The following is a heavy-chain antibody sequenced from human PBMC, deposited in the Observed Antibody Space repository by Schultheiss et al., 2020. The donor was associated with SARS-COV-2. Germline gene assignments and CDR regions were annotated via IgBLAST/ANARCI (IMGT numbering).Heavy chain of an antibody. Sequence: GGSLRLSCAASGFTFSTYWMHWVRQAPGKGLEFVASIRSSGRDIYYADSMQGRFTISRDNAKNSLYLQMNSLRAEDTAVYYCVRDRSWWTPYNCFDLWGRGTLVTVSS. CDR3: VRDRSWWTPYNCFDL. CDR2: IRSSGRDI. J-gene: IGHJ5*02. CDR1: GFTFSTYW. D-gene: IGHD2-15*01. V-gene: IGHV3-21*01.